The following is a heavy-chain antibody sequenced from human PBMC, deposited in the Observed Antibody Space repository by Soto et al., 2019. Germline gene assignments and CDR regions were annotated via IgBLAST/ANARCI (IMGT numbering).Heavy chain of an antibody. Sequence: ASVKISCKGSGYSFTSYWITWVRQMPGKGLEWMGRIDPSDSYTNYSPSFQGHVTISADKSISTAYLQWSSLKASDTAMYYCARHSPYYYDSSGYLIGAFDIWGQGTMVTVSS. D-gene: IGHD3-22*01. CDR1: GYSFTSYW. CDR3: ARHSPYYYDSSGYLIGAFDI. J-gene: IGHJ3*02. CDR2: IDPSDSYT. V-gene: IGHV5-10-1*01.